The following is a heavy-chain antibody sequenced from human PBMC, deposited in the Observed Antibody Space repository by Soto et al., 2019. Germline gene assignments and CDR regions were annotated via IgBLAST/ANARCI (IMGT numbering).Heavy chain of an antibody. CDR3: ARDVHDLVGAIAPFDY. Sequence: PSETLSLTCTVSGGSVSSGSYYWSWIRQPPGKGLEWIGYIYYSGSTNYNPSLKSRVTISVDTSKNQFSLKLSSVTAADTAVYYCARDVHDLVGAIAPFDYWGQGTLVTVSS. J-gene: IGHJ4*02. D-gene: IGHD1-26*01. V-gene: IGHV4-61*01. CDR1: GGSVSSGSYY. CDR2: IYYSGST.